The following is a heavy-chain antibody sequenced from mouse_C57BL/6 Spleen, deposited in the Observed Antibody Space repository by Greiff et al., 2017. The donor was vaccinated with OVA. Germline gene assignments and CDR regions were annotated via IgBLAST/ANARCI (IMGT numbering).Heavy chain of an antibody. J-gene: IGHJ1*03. CDR3: AKSNGSRYSWYFDV. D-gene: IGHD1-1*01. Sequence: VQGVESGPGLVQPSQSLSITCTVSGFSLTSYGVHWVRQSPGKGLEWLGVIWRGGSTDYNAAFMSRLSITKDNSKSQVFFKMNSLQADDTAIYYCAKSNGSRYSWYFDVWGTGTTVTVSS. V-gene: IGHV2-5*01. CDR1: GFSLTSYG. CDR2: IWRGGST.